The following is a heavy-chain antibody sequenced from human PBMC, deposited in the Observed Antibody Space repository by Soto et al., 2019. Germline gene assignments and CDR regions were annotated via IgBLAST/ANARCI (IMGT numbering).Heavy chain of an antibody. J-gene: IGHJ6*02. Sequence: ASVKVSCKAPGYNFANYGITWVRQAPGQGLEWMGWISAYNGNINYAQRVRGRVTLIKDTSATTAYTELRSLRSDDTAVYYCARDLRRYCSNGVCDGMDVWGQGTTVTVSS. V-gene: IGHV1-18*01. CDR3: ARDLRRYCSNGVCDGMDV. CDR1: GYNFANYG. D-gene: IGHD2-8*01. CDR2: ISAYNGNI.